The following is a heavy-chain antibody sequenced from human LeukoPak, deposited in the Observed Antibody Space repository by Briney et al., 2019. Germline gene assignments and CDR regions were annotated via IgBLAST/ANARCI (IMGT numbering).Heavy chain of an antibody. V-gene: IGHV1-46*01. J-gene: IGHJ3*02. D-gene: IGHD2-2*01. CDR1: GYTFTSYY. Sequence: GASVKVSCKASGYTFTSYYMHWVRQAPGQGLEWMGIINPSGGSTSYAQKFQGRVTMTRDMSTSTAYMELSSLRSEDTAVYYCAREGYCSSTSCYFDAFDIWGQGTMVTVSS. CDR3: AREGYCSSTSCYFDAFDI. CDR2: INPSGGST.